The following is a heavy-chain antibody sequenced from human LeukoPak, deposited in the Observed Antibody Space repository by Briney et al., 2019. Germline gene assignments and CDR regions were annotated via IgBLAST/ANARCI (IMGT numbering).Heavy chain of an antibody. Sequence: SETLSLTCTVSGGSISSYYWTWSRQPPGKALEWIGYMYSSGSTNYNPSLKSRVTISVDMSKNQFSLKLSSLTAADTAVYYCARGNYYGSGPYYYYMDVWGKGTTVTVSS. CDR1: GGSISSYY. J-gene: IGHJ6*03. D-gene: IGHD3-10*01. CDR3: ARGNYYGSGPYYYYMDV. CDR2: MYSSGST. V-gene: IGHV4-59*01.